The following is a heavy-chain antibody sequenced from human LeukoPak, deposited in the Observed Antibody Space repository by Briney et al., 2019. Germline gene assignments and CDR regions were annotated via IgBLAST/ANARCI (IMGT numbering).Heavy chain of an antibody. CDR1: GGTFSSYA. CDR3: ASTTGSNYDFWSGYNFDY. V-gene: IGHV1-69*05. CDR2: IIPIFGTA. Sequence: SVKVSCKASGGTFSSYAISWVQQAPGQGLEWMGRIIPIFGTANYAQKFQGRVTITTDESTSTAYMELSSLRSEDTAVYYCASTTGSNYDFWSGYNFDYWGQGTLVTVSS. J-gene: IGHJ4*02. D-gene: IGHD3-3*01.